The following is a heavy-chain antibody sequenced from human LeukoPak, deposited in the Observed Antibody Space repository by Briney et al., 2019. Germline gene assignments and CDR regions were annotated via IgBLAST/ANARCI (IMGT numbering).Heavy chain of an antibody. Sequence: PGRSLRLSCAASGLTFSDVWMTWVRQAPGKGLEWVGRIKRKIDGETRDYGASVKGRFTISRDDSKNTLHLQMNSLKTEDTAVYYCTTGGYDILSGHYNDAFDIWGQGTTVTVSS. J-gene: IGHJ3*02. CDR1: GLTFSDVW. D-gene: IGHD3-9*01. CDR2: IKRKIDGETR. V-gene: IGHV3-15*01. CDR3: TTGGYDILSGHYNDAFDI.